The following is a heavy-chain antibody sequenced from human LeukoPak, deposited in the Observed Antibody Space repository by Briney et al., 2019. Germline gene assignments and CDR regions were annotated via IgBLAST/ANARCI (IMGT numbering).Heavy chain of an antibody. CDR2: ISGSGGST. V-gene: IGHV3-23*01. Sequence: GSLRLSCAASGFTFSSYAMSWVRQAPGKGLEWVSAISGSGGSTYYADSVKGRFTISRDNSKNTLYLQMNSLRAEDTAVYYCAKVVEQGLVPPYLVDYWGQGTLVTVSS. CDR3: AKVVEQGLVPPYLVDY. J-gene: IGHJ4*02. D-gene: IGHD6-19*01. CDR1: GFTFSSYA.